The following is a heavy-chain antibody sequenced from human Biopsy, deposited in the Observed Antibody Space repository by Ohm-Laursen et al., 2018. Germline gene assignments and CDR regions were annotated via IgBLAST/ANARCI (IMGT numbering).Heavy chain of an antibody. CDR3: AREAIGYQLPCDD. D-gene: IGHD2-2*01. CDR2: INPSGGST. V-gene: IGHV1-46*01. Sequence: VSSVKVSCKASGYTFTSYYMHWVRQAPGQGLEWMGIINPSGGSTTYAQKFQGRVTMTRDTSTSTVDMELTSLTSDDTAVYFCAREAIGYQLPCDDWGQGTLVAVSS. J-gene: IGHJ4*02. CDR1: GYTFTSYY.